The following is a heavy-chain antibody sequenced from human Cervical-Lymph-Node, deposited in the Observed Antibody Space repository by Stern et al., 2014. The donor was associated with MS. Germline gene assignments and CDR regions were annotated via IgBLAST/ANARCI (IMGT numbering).Heavy chain of an antibody. CDR3: ARADGSYKRFDY. Sequence: VQLEESGAEVKKPGASVKVSCKASGYSFISYGISWVRQAPGQGLEWMGWISPYNGNTDYAQKVQGRVTLTTDRSTSTAYMELRSLRSDDSAVYYCARADGSYKRFDYWGQGTLVTVSS. V-gene: IGHV1-18*01. CDR1: GYSFISYG. J-gene: IGHJ4*02. D-gene: IGHD3-10*01. CDR2: ISPYNGNT.